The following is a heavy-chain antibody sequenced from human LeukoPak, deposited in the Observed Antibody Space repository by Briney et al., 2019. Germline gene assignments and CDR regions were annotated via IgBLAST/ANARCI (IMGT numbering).Heavy chain of an antibody. V-gene: IGHV4-39*01. D-gene: IGHD3-10*01. Sequence: SETLSLTCTVSGGSISSSSYYWGWIRQPPGKGLEWIGNAYYSGSTYYNPSLKSRVTISVDTSKNQFSLNLASVTAADTAVYYCARLYYYVSGSYRYYFDYWGQGTLVTVSS. J-gene: IGHJ4*02. CDR1: GGSISSSSYY. CDR3: ARLYYYVSGSYRYYFDY. CDR2: AYYSGST.